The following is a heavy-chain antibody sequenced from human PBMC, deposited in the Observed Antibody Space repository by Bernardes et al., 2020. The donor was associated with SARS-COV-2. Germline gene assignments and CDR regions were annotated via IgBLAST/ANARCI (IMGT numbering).Heavy chain of an antibody. D-gene: IGHD6-6*01. Sequence: GSLRLSCRTSGFTLSTYWMIWVRQAPGKGLEWVANIDPAGSEKNYVGPVQGRFSISRDNVKNSLYLQMNGLRVEDTAVYYCVKSIAPRPPQYFEHWGQGTLITVSS. CDR1: GFTLSTYW. CDR2: IDPAGSEK. V-gene: IGHV3-7*05. CDR3: VKSIAPRPPQYFEH. J-gene: IGHJ1*01.